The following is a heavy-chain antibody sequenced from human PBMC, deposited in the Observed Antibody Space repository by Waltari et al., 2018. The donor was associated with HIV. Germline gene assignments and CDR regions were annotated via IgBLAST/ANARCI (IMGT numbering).Heavy chain of an antibody. D-gene: IGHD3-3*01. CDR1: GGTFSSYT. Sequence: QVQLVQSGAEVKKPGSSVKVSCKASGGTFSSYTINWVRQAPGQGLEWMGRIIPSLSITNYAQKFQGRVTITADKSTSTADMELSSLRSEDTAVYYCARVPEGGVVSLEEYYYYYGMDVWGQGTTVTVSS. CDR3: ARVPEGGVVSLEEYYYYYGMDV. J-gene: IGHJ6*02. CDR2: IIPSLSIT. V-gene: IGHV1-69*02.